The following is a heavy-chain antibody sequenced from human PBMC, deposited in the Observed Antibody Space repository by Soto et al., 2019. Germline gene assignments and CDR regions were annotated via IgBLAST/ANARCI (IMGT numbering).Heavy chain of an antibody. J-gene: IGHJ4*02. CDR2: ISGSGGST. CDR3: AKDPDYDFWSGYQYYFDY. CDR1: GFTFSSYA. Sequence: GGSLRLSCAASGFTFSSYAMSWVRQAPGKGLEWVSAISGSGGSTYYADSVKGRFTISRDNSKNTLYLQMNSLRAEDTAVYYCAKDPDYDFWSGYQYYFDYWGQGTLVTVSS. D-gene: IGHD3-3*01. V-gene: IGHV3-23*01.